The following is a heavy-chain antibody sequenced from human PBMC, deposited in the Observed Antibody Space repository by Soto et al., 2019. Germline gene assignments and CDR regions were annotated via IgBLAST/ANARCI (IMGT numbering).Heavy chain of an antibody. D-gene: IGHD4-17*01. CDR2: ISGSGGST. V-gene: IGHV3-23*01. CDR3: AKDQTTLGWAFDI. Sequence: PGGSLRLSCAASGFTSSSYAMSWFRQAPGKGLEWVSAISGSGGSTYYADSVKGRFTISRDNSKNTLYLQMNSLRAEDTAVYYCAKDQTTLGWAFDIWGQGTMVTVSS. CDR1: GFTSSSYA. J-gene: IGHJ3*02.